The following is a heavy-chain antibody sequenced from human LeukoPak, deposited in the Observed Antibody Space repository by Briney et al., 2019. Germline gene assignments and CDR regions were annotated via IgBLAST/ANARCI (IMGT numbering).Heavy chain of an antibody. CDR2: IKQDGSEK. Sequence: GGSLRLSCAASGFTFSSYWMSWVRQAPGKGLEWVANIKQDGSEKYYVDSVKGRFTISRDNAKNSLYLQMNSLRAEDTAVYYCARDSCTFGWGTSCYKPYYYYGMDVWGQGTTVTVSS. V-gene: IGHV3-7*01. CDR1: GFTFSSYW. CDR3: ARDSCTFGWGTSCYKPYYYYGMDV. J-gene: IGHJ6*02. D-gene: IGHD2-2*02.